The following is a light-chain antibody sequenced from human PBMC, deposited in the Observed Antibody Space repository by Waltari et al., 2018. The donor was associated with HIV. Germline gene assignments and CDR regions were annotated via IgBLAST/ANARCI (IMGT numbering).Light chain of an antibody. Sequence: QSALTQPASVSGSPGQSITISCTGTSSDVGSYNLVCCYQHHPGKTPKLMIFEVTKRPSGVANLFACSKSGNTASLTISGLQADDEADYYCCSYAGSSAFVFGTGTKVTVL. J-gene: IGLJ1*01. V-gene: IGLV2-23*02. CDR2: EVT. CDR3: CSYAGSSAFV. CDR1: SSDVGSYNL.